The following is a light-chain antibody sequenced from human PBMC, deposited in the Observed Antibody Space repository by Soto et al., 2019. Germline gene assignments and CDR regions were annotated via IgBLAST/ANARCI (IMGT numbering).Light chain of an antibody. J-gene: IGKJ5*01. CDR3: QQYGSSPIT. V-gene: IGKV3-20*01. Sequence: DIVLTQSPGNLYLSPGERGTLXCRASHSISSYLQASYQEKPGQAPKLLIYGASSRAHGSPDRFSGSGSATDFTRPISSLQPEDFAVYYCQQYGSSPITFGQGTRLEIK. CDR1: HSISSYL. CDR2: GAS.